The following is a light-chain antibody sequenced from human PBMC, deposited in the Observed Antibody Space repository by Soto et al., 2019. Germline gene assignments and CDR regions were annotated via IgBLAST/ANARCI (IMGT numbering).Light chain of an antibody. CDR2: GNS. Sequence: QSVLTQPPSVSGAPGQRVTISCTGSSSNIGAPYDVHWYQQLPGTAPKLLIYGNSNRPSGVPDRFSGSKSGTSASLAITGLQAEDEADYYCQSYDTSLSGYVFGTGTQLTVL. CDR3: QSYDTSLSGYV. CDR1: SSNIGAPYD. V-gene: IGLV1-40*01. J-gene: IGLJ1*01.